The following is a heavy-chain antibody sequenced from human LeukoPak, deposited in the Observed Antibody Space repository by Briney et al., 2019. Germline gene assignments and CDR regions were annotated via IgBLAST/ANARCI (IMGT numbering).Heavy chain of an antibody. V-gene: IGHV4-30-2*01. CDR1: GGSISSGGYS. CDR3: ARWSGVVGTARGWYFDL. Sequence: SQTLSLTCAVSGGSISSGGYSWSWIRQPPGKDLEWIGYIYHSGSAYYNPSLKSRVTISVDRSKNQFSLKLSSVTAADTAMYYCARWSGVVGTARGWYFDLWGRGTLVTVSS. J-gene: IGHJ2*01. CDR2: IYHSGSA. D-gene: IGHD1-26*01.